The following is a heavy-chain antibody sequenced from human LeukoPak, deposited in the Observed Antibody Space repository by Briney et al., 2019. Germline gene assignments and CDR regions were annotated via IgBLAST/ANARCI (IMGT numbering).Heavy chain of an antibody. V-gene: IGHV3-23*01. CDR2: ISGSGGST. J-gene: IGHJ6*02. D-gene: IGHD1-26*01. Sequence: GGSLRLSCAASGFTFSSYAMSWVRQAPGKGLEWVSAISGSGGSTYYPGSVKGRFTISRENAKNSLYLQMNSLRAGDTAVYYCARGVGATTPLDYYYYYGMDVWGQGTTVTVSS. CDR1: GFTFSSYA. CDR3: ARGVGATTPLDYYYYYGMDV.